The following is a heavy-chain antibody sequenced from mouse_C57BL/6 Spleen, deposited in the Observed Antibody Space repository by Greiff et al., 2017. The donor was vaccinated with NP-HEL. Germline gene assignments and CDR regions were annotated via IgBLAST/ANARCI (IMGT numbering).Heavy chain of an antibody. CDR3: ARSLYYSNYGFAY. J-gene: IGHJ3*01. CDR2: IDPSDSYT. Sequence: QVQLQQPGAELVKPGASVKLSCKASGYTFTSYWMQWVKQRPGQGLAWIGEIDPSDSYTNYNQKFKGKATLTVDTSSSTAYMQLSSLTSEDSAVYYCARSLYYSNYGFAYWGQGTLVTVSA. V-gene: IGHV1-50*01. D-gene: IGHD2-5*01. CDR1: GYTFTSYW.